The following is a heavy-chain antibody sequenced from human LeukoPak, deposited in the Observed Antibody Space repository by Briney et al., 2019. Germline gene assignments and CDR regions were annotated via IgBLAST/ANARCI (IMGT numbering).Heavy chain of an antibody. CDR1: GFTFSSYG. V-gene: IGHV3-33*01. CDR2: IWYDGSNK. CDR3: AGDATLRIAVAAY. J-gene: IGHJ4*02. D-gene: IGHD6-19*01. Sequence: GRSLRLSCAASGFTFSSYGMHWVRQAPGKGLEWVAVIWYDGSNKYYADSVKGRFTISRDNSKNTLYLQMNSLRAEDTAVYYCAGDATLRIAVAAYWGQGTLVTVSS.